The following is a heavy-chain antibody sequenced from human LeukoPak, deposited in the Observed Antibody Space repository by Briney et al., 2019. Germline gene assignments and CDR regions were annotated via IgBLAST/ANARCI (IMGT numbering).Heavy chain of an antibody. V-gene: IGHV3-7*01. J-gene: IGHJ4*02. D-gene: IGHD1-26*01. CDR2: IKYDGIEK. Sequence: GGSLRLSCGGSGLTFSGQWMNWVRQAPGQGLEWVANIKYDGIEKYYVASVRGRFTISRDNAKNSLYLQMNSLRAEDTAVYYCARGGGGSYYFDYWGQGTLVTVSS. CDR3: ARGGGGSYYFDY. CDR1: GLTFSGQW.